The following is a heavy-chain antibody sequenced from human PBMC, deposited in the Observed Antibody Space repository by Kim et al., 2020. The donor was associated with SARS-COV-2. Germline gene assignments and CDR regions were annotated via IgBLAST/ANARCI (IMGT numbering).Heavy chain of an antibody. CDR1: GFTFSNSW. J-gene: IGHJ4*02. V-gene: IGHV3-7*01. Sequence: GGSLRLSCAASGFTFSNSWMSWVRQAPGKGLEWVAFIKQDGRERYYVDSVKGRFTVSRDNTKNSMFLQMDSLRAEDTAVYYCARNAPLDHWGQGTLVTVSS. CDR3: ARNAPLDH. CDR2: IKQDGRER.